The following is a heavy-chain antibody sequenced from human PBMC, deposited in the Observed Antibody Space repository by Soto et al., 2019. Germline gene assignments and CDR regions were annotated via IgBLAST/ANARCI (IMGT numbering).Heavy chain of an antibody. CDR2: LSGNSDIV. J-gene: IGHJ4*02. CDR1: GFYFDNYA. Sequence: EKQLVESGGGLAQPGRSLRLSCVTSGFYFDNYAMHWVRQAPGKGPEWVSGLSGNSDIVAYADSVKGRFTISRDNAKKSLYLQMNSLRSDDTALYYCAKDEGAAVESPGDWGQGTLVTVSS. D-gene: IGHD6-13*01. V-gene: IGHV3-9*01. CDR3: AKDEGAAVESPGD.